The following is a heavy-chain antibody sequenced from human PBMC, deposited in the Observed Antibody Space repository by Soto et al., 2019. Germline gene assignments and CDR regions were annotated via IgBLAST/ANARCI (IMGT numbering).Heavy chain of an antibody. V-gene: IGHV1-58*01. CDR3: ARGGGGVVVAADYYMDV. CDR2: IVVGSGNT. J-gene: IGHJ6*03. Sequence: SVKVSCKASGFTFTSSAVQWVRQARGQRLEWIGWIVVGSGNTNYAQKFQERVTMTTDTSTSTAYMELRSLRSDDTAVYYCARGGGGVVVAADYYMDVWGKGTTVTVSS. D-gene: IGHD2-15*01. CDR1: GFTFTSSA.